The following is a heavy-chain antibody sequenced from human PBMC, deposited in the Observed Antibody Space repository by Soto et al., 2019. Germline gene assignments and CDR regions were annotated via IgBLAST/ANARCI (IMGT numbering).Heavy chain of an antibody. CDR3: AKGRSGGTYSGAILPFDY. D-gene: IGHD1-26*01. V-gene: IGHV3-23*01. CDR1: GFTFSTFA. Sequence: ESGGGLVQPGGSLRLSCAASGFTFSTFAMSWVRQRPGKGLEWVSGISGSGGSTDYADSLKGRFTISRDNSNNTLYLQMSSLRVEDTAVYYCAKGRSGGTYSGAILPFDYWGQGTLVTVSS. CDR2: ISGSGGST. J-gene: IGHJ4*02.